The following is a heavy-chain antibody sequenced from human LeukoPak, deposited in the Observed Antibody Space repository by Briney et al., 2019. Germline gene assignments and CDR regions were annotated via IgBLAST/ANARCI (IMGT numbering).Heavy chain of an antibody. CDR2: IYYSGST. Sequence: SETLSLTCTVSGGSISSYYWSWIRQPPGKGLEWVGYIYYSGSTNYKSSLKSRVTISVDTSKNQFSLKLSSVTAADTAVYYCARTTEGGYSYGYFYYYYMDVWGKGTTVTMSS. J-gene: IGHJ6*03. D-gene: IGHD5-18*01. CDR3: ARTTEGGYSYGYFYYYYMDV. V-gene: IGHV4-59*01. CDR1: GGSISSYY.